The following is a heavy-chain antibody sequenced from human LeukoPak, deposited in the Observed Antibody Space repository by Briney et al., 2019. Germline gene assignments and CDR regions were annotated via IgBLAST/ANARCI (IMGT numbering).Heavy chain of an antibody. CDR2: TYYRSKWYN. Sequence: SQTLSLTCAISGDSVSSNSAAWNWIRQSPSRGLEWLGRTYYRSKWYNDYAVSVESRITINPDTSKNQFSLQLNSVTPEDTAVYYCARGQRRGYSSGWYGPGYYYGMDVWGQGTTVTVSS. V-gene: IGHV6-1*01. J-gene: IGHJ6*02. D-gene: IGHD6-19*01. CDR3: ARGQRRGYSSGWYGPGYYYGMDV. CDR1: GDSVSSNSAA.